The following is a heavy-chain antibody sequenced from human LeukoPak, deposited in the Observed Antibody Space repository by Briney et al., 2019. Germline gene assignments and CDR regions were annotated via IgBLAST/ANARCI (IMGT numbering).Heavy chain of an antibody. J-gene: IGHJ3*02. D-gene: IGHD1-7*01. V-gene: IGHV3-11*04. CDR3: ARDGNWNYDAFDI. Sequence: PGGSLRLSCAASGFTFSDYYMSWIRQAPEKGLEWVSYISSSGSTIYYADSVKGRFTISRDNAKNSLYLQMNSLRAEDTAVYYCARDGNWNYDAFDIWGQGTMVTVSS. CDR1: GFTFSDYY. CDR2: ISSSGSTI.